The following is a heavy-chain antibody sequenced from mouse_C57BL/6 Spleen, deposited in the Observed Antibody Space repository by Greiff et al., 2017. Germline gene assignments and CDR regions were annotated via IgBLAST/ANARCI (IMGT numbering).Heavy chain of an antibody. CDR1: GFNIKNTY. D-gene: IGHD1-1*01. CDR2: IDPANGNT. V-gene: IGHV14-3*01. J-gene: IGHJ4*01. CDR3: AFITTVVAGDAMDY. Sequence: EVQLKESVAELVRPGASVKLSCTASGFNIKNTYMHWVKQRPEQGLEWIGRIDPANGNTKYAPKFQGKATITADTSSNTAYLQLSSLTSEDTAIYYCAFITTVVAGDAMDYWGQGTSVTVSS.